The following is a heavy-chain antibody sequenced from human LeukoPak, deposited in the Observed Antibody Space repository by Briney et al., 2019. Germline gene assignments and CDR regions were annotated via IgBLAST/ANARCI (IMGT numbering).Heavy chain of an antibody. V-gene: IGHV4-39*07. CDR2: IYYSGST. D-gene: IGHD6-13*01. CDR3: AGSGQQLVRN. Sequence: SETLSLTCTVSGGSISSSSYYWGWIRQPPGKGLEWIGSIYYSGSTYYNPSLKSRVTISVDTSKNQFSLKLSSVTAADTAVYYCAGSGQQLVRNWGQGTLVTVSS. CDR1: GGSISSSSYY. J-gene: IGHJ4*02.